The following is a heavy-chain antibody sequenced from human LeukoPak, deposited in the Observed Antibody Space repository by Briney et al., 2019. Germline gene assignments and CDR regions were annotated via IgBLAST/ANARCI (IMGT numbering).Heavy chain of an antibody. CDR1: GGSISSSNW. D-gene: IGHD2-15*01. J-gene: IGHJ5*02. V-gene: IGHV4-4*02. CDR3: ARFIVVVAANNWFDP. Sequence: PSETLSLTCAVSGGSISSSNWWSWVRQPPGKGLEWIGEIYHSGSTNCNSSLKSRVTISVDKSKNQFSLKLSSVTAADTAVYYCARFIVVVAANNWFDPWGQGTLVTVSS. CDR2: IYHSGST.